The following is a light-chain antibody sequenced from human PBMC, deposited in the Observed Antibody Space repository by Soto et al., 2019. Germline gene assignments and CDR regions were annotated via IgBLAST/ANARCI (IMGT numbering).Light chain of an antibody. Sequence: EIVLTQSPATLSLSPGERATLSCRASQSVSNYLAWYQQKPGQAPRLLIYDASNRTTSSPARFSGSGSGTDFTLTISSLQPEDFAVYYCHQRSNWPLLTFGGGTKVEIK. CDR2: DAS. CDR1: QSVSNY. V-gene: IGKV3-11*01. J-gene: IGKJ4*01. CDR3: HQRSNWPLLT.